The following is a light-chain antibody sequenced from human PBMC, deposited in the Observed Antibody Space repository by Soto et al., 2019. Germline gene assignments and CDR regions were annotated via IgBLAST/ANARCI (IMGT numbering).Light chain of an antibody. CDR3: QQYFTSPIT. CDR2: GAS. J-gene: IGKJ5*01. V-gene: IGKV3-20*01. CDR1: QSVNSR. Sequence: EIVLTQSPGTLALSPGESTTXSCXASQSVNSRLAWYQHKPGQAPRLLISGASNRASGIPARFSAWGSGTDITLTSSRVDPADFAFYYCQQYFTSPITFGQGTRLEIK.